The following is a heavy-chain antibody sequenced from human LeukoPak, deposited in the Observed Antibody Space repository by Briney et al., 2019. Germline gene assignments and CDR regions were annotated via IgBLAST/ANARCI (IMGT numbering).Heavy chain of an antibody. Sequence: PGGSLRLSCAASGFTVSSNYMSWVRQAPGKGLEWVSVIYSGYSTYYADSVKGRFTISRDNSKNTLYLQMNSLRAEDTAVYYCARESNSGYYLTYWGQGTLVTVSS. J-gene: IGHJ4*02. V-gene: IGHV3-66*01. CDR1: GFTVSSNY. CDR3: ARESNSGYYLTY. CDR2: IYSGYST. D-gene: IGHD3-22*01.